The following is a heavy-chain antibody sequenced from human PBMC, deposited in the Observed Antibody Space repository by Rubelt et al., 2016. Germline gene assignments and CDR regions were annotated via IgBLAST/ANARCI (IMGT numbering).Heavy chain of an antibody. J-gene: IGHJ3*02. CDR2: IHHSGST. V-gene: IGHV4-34*01. Sequence: QVQLQQWGAGLLKPSETLSLTCAVYGGSFSGYYWSWIRQPPGKGLEWIGEIHHSGSTNYNQSLKSRVTISVDTSKNQFSLKLSSVTAADTAVYYCASVQVVPAAIGDDAFDIWGQGTMVTVSS. D-gene: IGHD2-2*01. CDR1: GGSFSGYY. CDR3: ASVQVVPAAIGDDAFDI.